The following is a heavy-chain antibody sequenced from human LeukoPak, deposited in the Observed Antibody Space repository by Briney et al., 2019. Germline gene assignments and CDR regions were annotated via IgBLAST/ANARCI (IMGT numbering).Heavy chain of an antibody. Sequence: GGSLRLSCAASGFTFTYYAMNWVRQAPGKGLEWVSSISGSGETTDYADSVKGRFTISRDNSKNRLYLQMNSLRAEDTAVYYCAKEGLVIFPAQRYDYYMDVWGKGTTVTVSS. J-gene: IGHJ6*03. V-gene: IGHV3-23*01. D-gene: IGHD2/OR15-2a*01. CDR2: ISGSGETT. CDR1: GFTFTYYA. CDR3: AKEGLVIFPAQRYDYYMDV.